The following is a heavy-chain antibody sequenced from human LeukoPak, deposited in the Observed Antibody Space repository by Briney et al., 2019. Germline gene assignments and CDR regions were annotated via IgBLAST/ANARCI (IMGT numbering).Heavy chain of an antibody. Sequence: SETLSLTCTISGYSISGGYYWGWIRQPPGKGLEWIGSIYHSGSTYYNPSLKSRVTISVDTSKIQFSLMVSSVTAADTAVYYCARSPAAIAWFDPWGQGTLVTVSS. CDR1: GYSISGGYY. D-gene: IGHD2-2*01. CDR3: ARSPAAIAWFDP. J-gene: IGHJ5*02. CDR2: IYHSGST. V-gene: IGHV4-38-2*02.